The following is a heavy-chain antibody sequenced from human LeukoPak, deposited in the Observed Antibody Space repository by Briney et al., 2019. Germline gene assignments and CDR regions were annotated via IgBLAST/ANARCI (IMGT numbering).Heavy chain of an antibody. V-gene: IGHV3-23*01. CDR3: ARDIGFRKAAPPGWFDP. CDR1: GFTFSNYA. CDR2: ISNSGERA. Sequence: PGGSLRLSCAASGFTFSNYAISWVRQAPGKGSEWVSAISNSGERAYYADSVKGRFTISRDNANNSLYLQMTSLRADDTAVYYCARDIGFRKAAPPGWFDPWGQGALVTVSS. J-gene: IGHJ5*02. D-gene: IGHD6-6*01.